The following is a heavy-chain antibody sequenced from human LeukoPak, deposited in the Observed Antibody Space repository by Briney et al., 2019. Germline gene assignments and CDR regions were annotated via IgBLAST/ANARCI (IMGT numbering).Heavy chain of an antibody. J-gene: IGHJ6*03. Sequence: ASVKVSCKASGYTFTSYGISWVRQAPGQGLEWMGWISAYNGNTNYAQKLQGRVTMTTDTSTSTAYMELRSLRSDDTAVYYCARVFHDIVVVPAAIGTSGYYYYMDVWGKGTTVTVS. CDR2: ISAYNGNT. CDR3: ARVFHDIVVVPAAIGTSGYYYYMDV. D-gene: IGHD2-2*02. CDR1: GYTFTSYG. V-gene: IGHV1-18*01.